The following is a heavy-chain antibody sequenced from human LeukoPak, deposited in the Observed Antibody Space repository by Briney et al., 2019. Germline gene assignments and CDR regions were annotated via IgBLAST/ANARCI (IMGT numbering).Heavy chain of an antibody. CDR3: ASQQQLVLY. CDR1: GYSISSGYY. V-gene: IGHV4-38-2*02. D-gene: IGHD6-13*01. CDR2: IYHSGST. Sequence: SETLSLTCTVSGYSISSGYYWGWTRQPPGKGLEWIGSIYHSGSTYYNPSLKSRVTISVDTSKNQFSLKLSSVTAADTAVYYCASQQQLVLYWGQGTLVTVSS. J-gene: IGHJ4*02.